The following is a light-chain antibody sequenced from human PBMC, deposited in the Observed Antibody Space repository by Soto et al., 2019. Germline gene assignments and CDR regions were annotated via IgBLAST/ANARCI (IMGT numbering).Light chain of an antibody. Sequence: DLVMTQSPLSLPVTPGEPASMSCSSSQSLLHSSGNNYLDWYVQKPGQSPQLLIYWGSSRASGFPDRVSGSGSGTDFTLKISRVEAEDVVIYYCMQGQQTPTPFGHGTRLEIK. CDR2: WGS. J-gene: IGKJ5*01. V-gene: IGKV2-28*01. CDR3: MQGQQTPTP. CDR1: QSLLHSSGNNY.